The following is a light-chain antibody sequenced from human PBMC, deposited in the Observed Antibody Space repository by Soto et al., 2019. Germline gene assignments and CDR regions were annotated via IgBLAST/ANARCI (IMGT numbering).Light chain of an antibody. V-gene: IGLV4-69*01. Sequence: QPVLTQSPSASASLGASVKLTCTLSSGHSNYAIAWHQQQPEKGPRFLMNLNSDGSHNKGDGTPDRFSGSSSGTERYLTISSLQSEDEADYYCQTWGTGILVVFGGGTKLTVL. J-gene: IGLJ2*01. CDR2: LNSDGSH. CDR1: SGHSNYA. CDR3: QTWGTGILVV.